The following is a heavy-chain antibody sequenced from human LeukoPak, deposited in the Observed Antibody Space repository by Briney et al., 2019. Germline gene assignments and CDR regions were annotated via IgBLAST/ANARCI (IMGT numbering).Heavy chain of an antibody. V-gene: IGHV4-4*02. CDR3: AREVSLSL. J-gene: IGHJ6*02. D-gene: IGHD5/OR15-5a*01. CDR1: GDSINSLDL. CDR2: MYLSGTT. Sequence: SETLSLTCTVSGDSINSLDLWSWVRQPPGKGLEWIGEMYLSGTTHSNPSVKSRVTISIDKSKNQFFLNLSSVTAADTAVYYCAREVSLSLWGQGTTVTVSS.